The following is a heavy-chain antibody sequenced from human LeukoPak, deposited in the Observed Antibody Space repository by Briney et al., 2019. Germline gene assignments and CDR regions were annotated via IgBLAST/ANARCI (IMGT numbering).Heavy chain of an antibody. J-gene: IGHJ4*02. CDR1: GFTFSDYY. Sequence: GGSLRLSCAASGFTFSDYYMSSVRQAPGKGLEWVSYISSSGSTVYYADSVKGRFTISRDNAKNSLYLQMNSLRAEDTAVYYCARSHSVTTSPFDYWGQGTLVTVSS. V-gene: IGHV3-11*04. D-gene: IGHD4-17*01. CDR2: ISSSGSTV. CDR3: ARSHSVTTSPFDY.